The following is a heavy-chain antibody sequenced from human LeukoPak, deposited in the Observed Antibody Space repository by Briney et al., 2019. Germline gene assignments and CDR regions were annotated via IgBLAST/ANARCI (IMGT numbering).Heavy chain of an antibody. J-gene: IGHJ4*02. CDR2: IYSGGGT. V-gene: IGHV3-53*01. CDR1: GFTVSSNY. Sequence: GGSLRLSCAAPGFTVSSNYMSWVRQAPGKGREWGSVIYSGGGTYYAESVKCRFTISTDNTKNTLYLQMNSLRAEDTAVYYCARSVSSSWIYYFDYWGQGTVVTVSS. D-gene: IGHD6-13*01. CDR3: ARSVSSSWIYYFDY.